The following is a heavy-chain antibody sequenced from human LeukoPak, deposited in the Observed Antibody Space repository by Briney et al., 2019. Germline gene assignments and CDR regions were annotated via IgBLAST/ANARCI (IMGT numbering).Heavy chain of an antibody. V-gene: IGHV4-4*07. CDR2: IYTSGNT. J-gene: IGHJ3*02. Sequence: SETLSLTCTVSGGSIGGSISSFSWSWIRQPAGKGLEWIGRIYTSGNTNYNPSLKSRITMSVDTSKNQFSLKLTSVTAADTAVYYCAKSNGYGLVDIWGQGTMVTVSS. CDR3: AKSNGYGLVDI. D-gene: IGHD3-10*01. CDR1: GGSIGGSISSFS.